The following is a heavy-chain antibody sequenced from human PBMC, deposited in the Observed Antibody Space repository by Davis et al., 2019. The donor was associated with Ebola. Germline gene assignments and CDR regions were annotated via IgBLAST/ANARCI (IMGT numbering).Heavy chain of an antibody. J-gene: IGHJ1*01. CDR2: ISGSGGST. V-gene: IGHV3-23*01. D-gene: IGHD6-19*01. CDR3: AKDRAVAGTAPPYFQH. CDR1: GFSFSNAW. Sequence: GGSLRLSCGASGFSFSNAWMNWVRQAPGKGLEWVSAISGSGGSTYYADSVKGRFTISRDNSKNTLYLQMNSLRAEDTAVYYCAKDRAVAGTAPPYFQHWGQGTLVTVSS.